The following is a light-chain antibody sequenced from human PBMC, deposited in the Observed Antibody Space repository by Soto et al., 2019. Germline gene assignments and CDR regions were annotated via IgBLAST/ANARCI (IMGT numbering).Light chain of an antibody. CDR1: QSISSY. V-gene: IGKV1-39*01. CDR3: QQSYSTRMT. J-gene: IGKJ1*01. Sequence: DLQITHSPSSLSTSVVDRVTSICRASQSISSYLNWYQQKPGKAPKLLIYAASSLQSGVPSRFSGSGSGTDFTLTISSLQPEDFATYYCQQSYSTRMTFGQGTKVDIK. CDR2: AAS.